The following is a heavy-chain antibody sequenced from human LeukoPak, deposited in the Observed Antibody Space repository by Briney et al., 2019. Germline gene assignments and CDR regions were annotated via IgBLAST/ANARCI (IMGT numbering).Heavy chain of an antibody. D-gene: IGHD2-2*01. V-gene: IGHV3-66*01. J-gene: IGHJ4*02. CDR3: ATARYCSSTSCYASLDY. Sequence: GGSLRLSCAASGFTVSSNYMSWVRQAPGKGLEWVSVIYSGGSTYYADSVKGRFTISRDNSKNTLYLQMNSLRAEDTAVYYCATARYCSSTSCYASLDYWGQGTLVTVSS. CDR1: GFTVSSNY. CDR2: IYSGGST.